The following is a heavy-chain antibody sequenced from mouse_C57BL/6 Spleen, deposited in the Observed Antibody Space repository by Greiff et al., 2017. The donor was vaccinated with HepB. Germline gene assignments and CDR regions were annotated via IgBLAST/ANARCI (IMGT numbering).Heavy chain of an antibody. CDR1: GFTFSSYA. CDR2: ISDGGSYT. Sequence: EVQRVESGGGLVKPGGSLKLSCAASGFTFSSYAMSWVRQTPEKRLEWVATISDGGSYTYYPDNVKGRFTISRDNAKNNLYLQMSHLKSEDTAMYYCARGRFPYYYGSRDYAMDYWGQGTSVTVSS. D-gene: IGHD1-1*01. V-gene: IGHV5-4*01. CDR3: ARGRFPYYYGSRDYAMDY. J-gene: IGHJ4*01.